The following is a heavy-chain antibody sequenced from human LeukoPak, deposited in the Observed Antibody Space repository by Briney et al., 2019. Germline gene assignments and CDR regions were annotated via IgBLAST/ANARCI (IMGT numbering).Heavy chain of an antibody. CDR1: GYTFTGYY. CDR2: INPKSGGT. J-gene: IGHJ4*02. CDR3: ARAPTMDTATGIDY. Sequence: ASVKVSCKASGYTFTGYYMHWVRQAPGHGLEWMGWINPKSGGTNYAQKFQGRVTMTRDTSTSTAYMELSRPRSDDTAVYYCARAPTMDTATGIDYWGQGTLVTVSS. D-gene: IGHD5-18*01. V-gene: IGHV1-2*02.